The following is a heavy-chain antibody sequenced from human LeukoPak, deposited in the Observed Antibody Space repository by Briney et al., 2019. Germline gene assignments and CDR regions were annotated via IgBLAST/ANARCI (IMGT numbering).Heavy chain of an antibody. J-gene: IGHJ4*02. CDR1: GGSISSSNW. D-gene: IGHD3-9*01. Sequence: SGTLSLTCAVSGGSISSSNWWSWVRQPPGKGLEWIGEIYHSGSTNYNPSLKSRVTISVDKSKNQFSLKLSSVTAADTAVYYCARGLRYFDWLLYFDYWGQGTLVTVSS. V-gene: IGHV4-4*02. CDR3: ARGLRYFDWLLYFDY. CDR2: IYHSGST.